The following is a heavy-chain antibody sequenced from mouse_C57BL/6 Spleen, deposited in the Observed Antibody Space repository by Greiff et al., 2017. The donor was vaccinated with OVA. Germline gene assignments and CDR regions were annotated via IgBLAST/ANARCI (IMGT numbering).Heavy chain of an antibody. CDR1: GYAFTNYL. CDR2: INPGSGGT. CDR3: ARSGREGAMDY. D-gene: IGHD3-1*01. V-gene: IGHV1-54*01. J-gene: IGHJ4*01. Sequence: QVQLQQSGAELVRPGTSVKVSCKASGYAFTNYLIEWVKQRPGQGLEWIGVINPGSGGTNYNEKFKDKATLTADKSSSTAYMQLSSLTSEDSAVYFCARSGREGAMDYWGQGTSVTVSS.